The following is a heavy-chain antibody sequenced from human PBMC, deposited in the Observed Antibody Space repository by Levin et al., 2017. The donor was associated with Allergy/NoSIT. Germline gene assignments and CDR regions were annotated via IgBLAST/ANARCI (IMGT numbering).Heavy chain of an antibody. V-gene: IGHV3-48*01. J-gene: IGHJ4*02. CDR3: ARVEDYVWGSYRPDY. CDR1: GFTFSSYS. D-gene: IGHD3-16*02. Sequence: GGSLRLSCAASGFTFSSYSMNWVRQAPGKGLEWVSYISSSSSTIYYADSVKGRFTISRDNAKNSLYLQMNSLRAEDTAVYYCARVEDYVWGSYRPDYWGQGTLVTVSS. CDR2: ISSSSSTI.